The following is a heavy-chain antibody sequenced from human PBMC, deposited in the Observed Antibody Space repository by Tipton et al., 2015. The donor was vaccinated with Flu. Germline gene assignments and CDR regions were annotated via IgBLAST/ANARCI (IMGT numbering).Heavy chain of an antibody. J-gene: IGHJ4*02. V-gene: IGHV3-48*03. CDR3: ARVYNWNYFGAH. D-gene: IGHD1-7*01. CDR2: ISSSGSTI. Sequence: SGFIFDSSDMHWVRQAPGKGLEWVSYISSSGSTIYYADSVKGRFTISRDNAKNSLYLQMNSLRAEDTVVYYCARVYNWNYFGAHWGQGTLVTVSS. CDR1: GFIFDSSD.